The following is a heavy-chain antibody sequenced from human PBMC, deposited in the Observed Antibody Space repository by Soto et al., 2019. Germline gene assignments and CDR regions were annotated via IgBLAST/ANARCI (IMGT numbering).Heavy chain of an antibody. CDR3: ARRXGYSSSWYKYYFDY. Sequence: EVQLVESGGGLVQPGGSLRLSCAASGFTFSSYWMSWVRQAPGKGLEWVANIKQDGSEKYYVDSVKGRFTISRDNAKNSLYLQMNSLRAEDTAVYYCARRXGYSSSWYKYYFDYWGQGTLVTVSS. V-gene: IGHV3-7*01. CDR2: IKQDGSEK. J-gene: IGHJ4*02. CDR1: GFTFSSYW. D-gene: IGHD6-13*01.